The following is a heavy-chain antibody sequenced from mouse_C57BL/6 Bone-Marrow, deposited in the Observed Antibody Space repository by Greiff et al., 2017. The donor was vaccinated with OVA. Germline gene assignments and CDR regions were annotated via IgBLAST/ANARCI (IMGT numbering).Heavy chain of an antibody. D-gene: IGHD1-1*01. V-gene: IGHV3-6*01. CDR3: ARVLLVGGDWYFDV. Sequence: EVQLQQSGPGLVKPSQSLSLTCSVTGYSITSGYYWNWIRQFPGNTLEWMGYISYDGSNNYNPSLKNRISITRDTSKNQFFLKLNSVTTEDTATYYCARVLLVGGDWYFDVWGTGTTVTVSS. CDR2: ISYDGSN. CDR1: GYSITSGYY. J-gene: IGHJ1*03.